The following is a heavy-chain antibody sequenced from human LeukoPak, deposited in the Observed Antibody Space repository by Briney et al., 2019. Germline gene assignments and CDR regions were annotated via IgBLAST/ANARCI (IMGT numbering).Heavy chain of an antibody. CDR1: GFIFNTNA. Sequence: PGGSLRLSCAASGFIFNTNATTWVRQAPGKGLEWVSTVTGSDGSTFYANSVKGRFTISRDNSKNTVFLHMTSLRAEDTAVYYCTKFDYWGQGVLVTVSS. V-gene: IGHV3-23*01. CDR3: TKFDY. CDR2: VTGSDGST. J-gene: IGHJ4*02.